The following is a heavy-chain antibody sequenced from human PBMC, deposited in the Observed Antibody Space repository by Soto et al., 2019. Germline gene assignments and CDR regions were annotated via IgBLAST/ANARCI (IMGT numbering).Heavy chain of an antibody. V-gene: IGHV4-34*01. CDR3: ARIIRGYSYGYSVWYFDL. J-gene: IGHJ2*01. CDR1: GGSFSGYY. D-gene: IGHD5-18*01. Sequence: QVQLQQWGAGLLKPSETLSLTCAVYGGSFSGYYWSWIRQPPGKGLEWIGEIKHSGSTNYNPSLKSRVTIAVDTSKNQFSLTLSSVTAADTAVYYCARIIRGYSYGYSVWYFDLWGRGTLVTVSS. CDR2: IKHSGST.